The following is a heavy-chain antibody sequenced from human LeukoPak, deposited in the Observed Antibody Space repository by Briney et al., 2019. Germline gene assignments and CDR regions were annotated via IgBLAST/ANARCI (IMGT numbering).Heavy chain of an antibody. CDR1: GYTFTGYY. D-gene: IGHD3-10*01. Sequence: ASVKVSCKASGYTFTGYYMHWVRQAPGQGLEWMGWINPNSGGTNYAQKFRGRVTMTRDTSISTAYMELSRLRSDDTAVYYCARLVTMVRGIGDDYWGQGTLVTVSS. J-gene: IGHJ4*02. V-gene: IGHV1-2*02. CDR3: ARLVTMVRGIGDDY. CDR2: INPNSGGT.